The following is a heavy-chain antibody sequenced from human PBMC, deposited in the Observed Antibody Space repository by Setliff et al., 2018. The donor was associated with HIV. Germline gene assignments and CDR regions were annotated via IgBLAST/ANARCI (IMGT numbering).Heavy chain of an antibody. Sequence: GASVKVSCKASGYTFISYGITWVRQAPGQGLEWMGWISAYNGNTNYAQKFQGRVTMTTDRSTSTAYMELRSLRSDDTAVYYCARDVGRDGYCFDHWGQGTLVTVSS. V-gene: IGHV1-18*01. CDR3: ARDVGRDGYCFDH. CDR1: GYTFISYG. J-gene: IGHJ4*02. D-gene: IGHD5-12*01. CDR2: ISAYNGNT.